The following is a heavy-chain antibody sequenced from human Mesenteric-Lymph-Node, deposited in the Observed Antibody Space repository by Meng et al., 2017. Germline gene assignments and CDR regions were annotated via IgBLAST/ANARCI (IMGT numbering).Heavy chain of an antibody. CDR2: IYYSGST. CDR1: GGSISSGGYY. D-gene: IGHD6-19*01. CDR3: ARETAGIEVAGTGSDAFDI. Sequence: LRLSCTVSGGSISSGGYYWSSIRQHPGKGREWIGYIYYSGSTYYNPSLKSRVTISVDTTKNQFSLKLSSVTAADTAVYYCARETAGIEVAGTGSDAFDIWGQGTMVTVSS. J-gene: IGHJ3*02. V-gene: IGHV4-31*03.